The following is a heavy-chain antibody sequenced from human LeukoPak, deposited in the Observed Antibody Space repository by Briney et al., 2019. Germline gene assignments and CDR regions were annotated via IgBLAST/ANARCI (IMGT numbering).Heavy chain of an antibody. Sequence: GGSLRLSCAASGFTFSSYEMNWVRQAPGKGLEWVSYISSSGSTVYYADSVKGRFTISRDNAKNSLYLQMNSLRAEDTAVYYCARARRGSSGWYDYWGQGTLVTVSS. V-gene: IGHV3-48*03. CDR3: ARARRGSSGWYDY. CDR1: GFTFSSYE. J-gene: IGHJ4*02. D-gene: IGHD6-19*01. CDR2: ISSSGSTV.